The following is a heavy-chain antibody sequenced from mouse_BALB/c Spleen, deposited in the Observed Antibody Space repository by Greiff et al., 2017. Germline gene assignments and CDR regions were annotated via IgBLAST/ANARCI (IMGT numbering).Heavy chain of an antibody. Sequence: VHVKQSGAELVKPGASVKLSCTASGFNIKDTYMHWVKQRPEQGLEWIGRIDPANGNTKYDPKFQGKATITADTSSNTAYLQLSSLTSEDTAVYYCASDGNYVYYAMDYWGQGTSVTVSS. CDR2: IDPANGNT. D-gene: IGHD2-1*01. CDR3: ASDGNYVYYAMDY. J-gene: IGHJ4*01. CDR1: GFNIKDTY. V-gene: IGHV14-3*02.